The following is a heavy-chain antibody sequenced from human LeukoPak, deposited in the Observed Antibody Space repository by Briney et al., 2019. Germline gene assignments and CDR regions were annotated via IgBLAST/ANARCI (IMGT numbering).Heavy chain of an antibody. D-gene: IGHD3-22*01. CDR2: ITPMFGTA. Sequence: GGSLRLSCAASGFTFSSYAISWVRQAPGQGLEWMGGITPMFGTANYAQKFQGRVTIIADESTSTAYMELSSLRSEDTAVYYCVRDGSYYDSSGYYYLYWGQGTLVTVSS. CDR1: GFTFSSYA. J-gene: IGHJ4*02. CDR3: VRDGSYYDSSGYYYLY. V-gene: IGHV1-69*01.